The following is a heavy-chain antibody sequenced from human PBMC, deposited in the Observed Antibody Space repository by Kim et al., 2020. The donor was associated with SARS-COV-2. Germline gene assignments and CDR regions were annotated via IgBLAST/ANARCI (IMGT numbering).Heavy chain of an antibody. V-gene: IGHV3-7*01. Sequence: GGSLRLSCAASGFTFSSYWMSWVRQAPGKGLEWVANIKQDGSEKNYVDSVKGRFTISRDNAKNSLYLQMNSLRAEDSAVYYCASHLKYYYDSSGYRGAFDYWGQGTLVTVSS. CDR2: IKQDGSEK. CDR3: ASHLKYYYDSSGYRGAFDY. D-gene: IGHD3-22*01. CDR1: GFTFSSYW. J-gene: IGHJ4*02.